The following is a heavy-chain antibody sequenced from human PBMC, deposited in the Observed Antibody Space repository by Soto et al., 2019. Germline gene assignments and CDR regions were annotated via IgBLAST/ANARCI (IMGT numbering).Heavy chain of an antibody. V-gene: IGHV1-69*13. D-gene: IGHD4-17*01. Sequence: ASVKVSCKASGGTFSSYAISWVRQAPGQGLEWMGGIIPIFGTANYAQKFQGRVTITADESTSTAYMELSSLRSEDTAVYYCARHKTYGDYAMVDYWGQGTLVTVS. J-gene: IGHJ4*02. CDR2: IIPIFGTA. CDR1: GGTFSSYA. CDR3: ARHKTYGDYAMVDY.